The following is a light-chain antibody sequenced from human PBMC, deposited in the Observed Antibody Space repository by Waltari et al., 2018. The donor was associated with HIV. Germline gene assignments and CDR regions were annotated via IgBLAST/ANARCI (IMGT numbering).Light chain of an antibody. CDR1: RSGDQS. J-gene: IGLJ2*01. V-gene: IGLV3-1*01. Sequence: SYALPQPPSASVSPGQTASIDSSGARSGDQSVYWYQQKSCQSPVLVIYQDTKRPSGIPERFSGSNSGNTATLTISGTQAIDEAVYYCQAWDSSNVIFGGGTKLTVL. CDR2: QDT. CDR3: QAWDSSNVI.